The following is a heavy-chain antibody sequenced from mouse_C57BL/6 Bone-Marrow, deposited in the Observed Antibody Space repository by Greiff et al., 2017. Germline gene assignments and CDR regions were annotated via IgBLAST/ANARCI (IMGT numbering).Heavy chain of an antibody. V-gene: IGHV1-42*01. J-gene: IGHJ3*01. D-gene: IGHD1-1*01. CDR2: INPSTGGT. CDR3: ASPYGSSYGGFAY. Sequence: VQLQQSGPELVKPGASVKISCKASGYSFTGYYMNWVKQSPETSLEWIGEINPSTGGTTYNQKFKAKATLTVDKSSSTAYMQLKSLTSEDSAVYYCASPYGSSYGGFAYWGQGTLVTVSA. CDR1: GYSFTGYY.